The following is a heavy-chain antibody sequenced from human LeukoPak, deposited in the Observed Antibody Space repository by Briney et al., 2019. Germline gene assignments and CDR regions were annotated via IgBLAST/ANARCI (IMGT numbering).Heavy chain of an antibody. D-gene: IGHD3-16*01. V-gene: IGHV1-2*02. J-gene: IGHJ3*02. CDR3: ARDGIGGNAFDI. CDR2: INPNGGT. Sequence: ASVKVSCKASGYTFTGYYMHWVRQAPGQGLEWMGWINPNGGTNYAQQFQGRVTMTRDTSVSTAYMDLTGPGSDDTAVYYCARDGIGGNAFDIWGQGTMVTVSS. CDR1: GYTFTGYY.